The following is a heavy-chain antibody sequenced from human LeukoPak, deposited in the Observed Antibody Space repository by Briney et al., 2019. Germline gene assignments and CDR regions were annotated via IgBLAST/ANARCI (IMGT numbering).Heavy chain of an antibody. Sequence: SETLSLTCTVSGVSISGSNSYWGWIRQPPGKGLEWIGSIYYTGNTYYNASLKSRVTISIDTSKNQISLRLTSVTATDTAMYYCARQTGSGLFTLPGGQGTLVTVSS. CDR2: IYYTGNT. D-gene: IGHD3/OR15-3a*01. CDR3: ARQTGSGLFTLP. CDR1: GVSISGSNSY. V-gene: IGHV4-39*01. J-gene: IGHJ4*02.